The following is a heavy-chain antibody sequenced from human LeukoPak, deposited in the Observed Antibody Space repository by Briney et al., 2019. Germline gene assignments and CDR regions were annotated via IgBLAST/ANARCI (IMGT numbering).Heavy chain of an antibody. J-gene: IGHJ3*02. V-gene: IGHV4-59*08. D-gene: IGHD2-2*02. CDR2: IYYSGST. Sequence: SETLSLTCTVSGGSLSSYYWSWIRQPPGKGLEWIGYIYYSGSTNYNPSLKSRVTISVDTSKNQFSLKLSSVTAADTAVYYCASPPILYPTSAGAFDIWGQGTMVTVSS. CDR3: ASPPILYPTSAGAFDI. CDR1: GGSLSSYY.